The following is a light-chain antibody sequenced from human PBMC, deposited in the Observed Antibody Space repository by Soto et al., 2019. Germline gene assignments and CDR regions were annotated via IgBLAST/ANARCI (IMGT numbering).Light chain of an antibody. CDR2: RAS. CDR1: QSVSSN. CDR3: QHYNNWPPLT. Sequence: EIVMTQSPAPLSVSPGERATLSCRASQSVSSNLAWYQQKPGQAPRLLIYRASTRATGIPARFSGSGSGTDFTLPISSLQSEDFAVYYCQHYNNWPPLTFGQGTKVEIK. V-gene: IGKV3-15*01. J-gene: IGKJ1*01.